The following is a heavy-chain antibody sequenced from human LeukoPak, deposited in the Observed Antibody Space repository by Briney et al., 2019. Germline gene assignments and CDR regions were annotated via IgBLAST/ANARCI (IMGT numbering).Heavy chain of an antibody. CDR3: ARAYSSGWYGGLDY. V-gene: IGHV3-20*04. CDR2: INWNGGST. D-gene: IGHD6-19*01. J-gene: IGHJ4*02. Sequence: GGSLRLSCAASGFTFDDYGMSWVRQAPGKGLEWVSGINWNGGSTGYADSVKGRFTISRDNAKNSLYLQMNSLRAEDTALYYCARAYSSGWYGGLDYWGQGTLVTVSS. CDR1: GFTFDDYG.